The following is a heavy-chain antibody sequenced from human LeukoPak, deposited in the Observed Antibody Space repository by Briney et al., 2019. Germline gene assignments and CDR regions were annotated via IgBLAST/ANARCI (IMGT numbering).Heavy chain of an antibody. CDR3: ARDWDNYYGSGRPGNWFDP. J-gene: IGHJ5*02. D-gene: IGHD3-10*01. Sequence: ASVKVSCKASGYTFTGYYMHWVRQAPGQRLEWMGWINPNSGGTNYAQKFQGRVTMTRDTSISTAYMELSSLRSDDTAVYYCARDWDNYYGSGRPGNWFDPWGQGTLVTVSS. CDR1: GYTFTGYY. V-gene: IGHV1-2*02. CDR2: INPNSGGT.